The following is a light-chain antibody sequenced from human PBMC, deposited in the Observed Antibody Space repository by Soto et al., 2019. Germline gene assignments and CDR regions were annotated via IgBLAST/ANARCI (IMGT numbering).Light chain of an antibody. V-gene: IGLV2-14*01. CDR2: EVT. CDR1: SNDVGGYNY. J-gene: IGLJ2*01. CDR3: TSYTSSVTLV. Sequence: QSVLTQPASVSGSPGQSITISCTGTSNDVGGYNYVSWYQHHPGKAPKLMIYEVTNRPSGVSNRFSGSKSGNTASLTISGLQAEDEADYYCTSYTSSVTLVFGGRTKLTVL.